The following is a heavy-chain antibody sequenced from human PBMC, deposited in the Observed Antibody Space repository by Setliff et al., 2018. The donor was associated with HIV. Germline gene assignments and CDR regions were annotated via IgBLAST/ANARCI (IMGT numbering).Heavy chain of an antibody. D-gene: IGHD6-19*01. CDR1: GYTLTGNY. CDR2: INPNSGNT. CDR3: ARGVFLSGSGWYIVYYFDY. Sequence: ASVKVSCKASGYTLTGNYIHWVRQAPGQGLEWMGWINPNSGNTGYAQKFQGRVTITRNTSISTAYMELSSLRSEDTAVYYCARGVFLSGSGWYIVYYFDYWGQGTLVTVSS. V-gene: IGHV1-8*03. J-gene: IGHJ4*02.